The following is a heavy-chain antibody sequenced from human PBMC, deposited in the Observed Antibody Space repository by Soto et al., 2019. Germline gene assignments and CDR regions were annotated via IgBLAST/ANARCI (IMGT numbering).Heavy chain of an antibody. V-gene: IGHV1-3*01. CDR3: PRPYVYNSGIFDY. CDR1: GYTFTSYA. D-gene: IGHD5-12*01. J-gene: IGHJ4*01. Sequence: ASVKVSCKASGYTFTSYAMHWVRQAPGQRLEWMGWINAGNGNTKYAQRFQGRVTITRDTSASTASLDLRSLRSEPTAVYYCPRPYVYNSGIFDYWGHATLVTVSS. CDR2: INAGNGNT.